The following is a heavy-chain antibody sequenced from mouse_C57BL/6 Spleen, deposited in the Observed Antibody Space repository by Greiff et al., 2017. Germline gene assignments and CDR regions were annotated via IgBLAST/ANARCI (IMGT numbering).Heavy chain of an antibody. D-gene: IGHD1-1*01. CDR2: INPNNGGT. J-gene: IGHJ2*01. V-gene: IGHV1-18*01. CDR1: GYTFTDYN. Sequence: EVQLQQSGPELVKPGASVKIPCKASGYTFTDYNMDWVKQSHGKSLEWIGDINPNNGGTIYNQKFKGKATLTVDKSSSTAYMELRSLTSEDTAVYHWSRSFRFYYCSSYYFAYGGQGPALSVSS. CDR3: SRSFRFYYCSSYYFAY.